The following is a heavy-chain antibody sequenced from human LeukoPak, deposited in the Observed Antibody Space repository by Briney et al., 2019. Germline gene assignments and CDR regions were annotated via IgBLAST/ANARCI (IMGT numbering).Heavy chain of an antibody. CDR3: AKLSRNDYGGTTPFDY. Sequence: GGSLRLSCTASGFTFNNYAMSWVRQAPGKGLEWVSAISAGGGSTYYADSVKGRVTISRDNSKNTLYLQMNTLRAEDTAVYYCAKLSRNDYGGTTPFDYWGQGTLVTVSS. CDR2: ISAGGGST. CDR1: GFTFNNYA. V-gene: IGHV3-23*01. D-gene: IGHD4-23*01. J-gene: IGHJ4*02.